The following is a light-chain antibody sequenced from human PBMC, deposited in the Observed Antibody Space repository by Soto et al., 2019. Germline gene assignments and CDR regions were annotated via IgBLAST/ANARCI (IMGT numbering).Light chain of an antibody. CDR1: QSISSW. CDR3: QYYNDYCWT. V-gene: IGKV1-5*03. CDR2: KTS. Sequence: DIQLTQSPSTLSASVGDRVTITCRASQSISSWLAWYQQKPGKAPNLLIYKTSNLESGVPSRFSGCGSGTEFTLTIRSLQPDDFATYYCQYYNDYCWTFGQGTKVEIK. J-gene: IGKJ1*01.